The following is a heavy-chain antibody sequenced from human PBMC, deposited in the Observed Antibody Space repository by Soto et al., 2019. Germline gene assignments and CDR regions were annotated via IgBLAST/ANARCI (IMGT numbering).Heavy chain of an antibody. Sequence: PGGSLRLSCAASGFTFSSYSMNWVRQAPGKGLEWVSYISSSSSTIYYADSVKGRFTISRDNAKNSLYLQMNSLRDEDTAVYYCAGGDYYDSSGYYPRYYFDYRGQGSLVTVSS. D-gene: IGHD3-22*01. CDR1: GFTFSSYS. CDR3: AGGDYYDSSGYYPRYYFDY. J-gene: IGHJ4*02. V-gene: IGHV3-48*02. CDR2: ISSSSSTI.